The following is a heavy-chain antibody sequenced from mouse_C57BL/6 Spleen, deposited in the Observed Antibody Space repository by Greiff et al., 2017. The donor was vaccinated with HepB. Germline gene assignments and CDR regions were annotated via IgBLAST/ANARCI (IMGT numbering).Heavy chain of an antibody. D-gene: IGHD2-2*01. CDR2: IDPENGDT. J-gene: IGHJ3*01. Sequence: EVKLMESGAELVRPGASVKLSCTASGFNIKDDYMHWVKQRPEQGLEWIGWIDPENGDTEYASKFQGKATITADTSSNTAYLQLSSLTSEDTAVYYCTPRAMVTTRFAYWGQGTLVTVSA. CDR3: TPRAMVTTRFAY. CDR1: GFNIKDDY. V-gene: IGHV14-4*01.